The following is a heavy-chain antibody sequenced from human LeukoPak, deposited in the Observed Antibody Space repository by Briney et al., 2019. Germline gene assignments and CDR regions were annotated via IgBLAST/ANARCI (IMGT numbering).Heavy chain of an antibody. D-gene: IGHD2-2*02. CDR1: GFTFSSYA. V-gene: IGHV3-23*01. J-gene: IGHJ4*02. Sequence: PGGSLRLSCAASGFTFSSYAMNWVRQAPGKGLEWVSLISGRGPSTYYADSVKGRFTVSRDNSKNTLYLQMNNLRAEDTAMYYCAKARCSNSDCYMPDWWDQGTLVTVSS. CDR2: ISGRGPST. CDR3: AKARCSNSDCYMPDW.